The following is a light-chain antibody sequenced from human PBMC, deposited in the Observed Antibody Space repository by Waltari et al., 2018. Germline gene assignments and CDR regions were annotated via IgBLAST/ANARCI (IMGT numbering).Light chain of an antibody. CDR3: NSYTSRSTMI. V-gene: IGLV2-14*01. Sequence: QSALTQPASVSGSPGQSITISCTGSSTAIGGYDYVLWYRQDPGKAPKLIIHNVNKRPSGVSDRFSGSKSGNTASLTISGLQAEDEAHYFCNSYTSRSTMIFGGGTTLTV. CDR2: NVN. CDR1: STAIGGYDY. J-gene: IGLJ2*01.